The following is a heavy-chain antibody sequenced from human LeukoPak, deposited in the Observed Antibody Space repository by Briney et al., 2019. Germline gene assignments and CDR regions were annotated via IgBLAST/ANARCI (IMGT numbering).Heavy chain of an antibody. CDR3: ARDSDYPDY. V-gene: IGHV3-33*01. Sequence: QPGGSLRLSCAASGFAFSSYGMHWVRQAPGKGLEGVAVIWYDGSNKYYADSVKGRFTISRDNSKNTLYLQMNSLRAEDTAVYYCARDSDYPDYWGQGALVTVSS. D-gene: IGHD3-10*01. CDR1: GFAFSSYG. J-gene: IGHJ4*02. CDR2: IWYDGSNK.